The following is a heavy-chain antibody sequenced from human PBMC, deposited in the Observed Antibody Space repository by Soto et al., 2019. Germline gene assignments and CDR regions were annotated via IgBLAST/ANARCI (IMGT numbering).Heavy chain of an antibody. Sequence: EVQLLESGGGLVQPGGSLRLSCAASGFTFSSYAMSWVRQAPGKGLEWVSAISGSGGSTYYADSVKGRFTISRDNSKNSLYLQMNSLRAEDTAVYYCARQTDNYYGMDVWGQGTTVTVSS. CDR1: GFTFSSYA. V-gene: IGHV3-23*01. D-gene: IGHD3-9*01. CDR3: ARQTDNYYGMDV. J-gene: IGHJ6*02. CDR2: ISGSGGST.